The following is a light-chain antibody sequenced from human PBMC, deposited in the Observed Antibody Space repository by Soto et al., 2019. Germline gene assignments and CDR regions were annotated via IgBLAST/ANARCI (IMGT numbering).Light chain of an antibody. J-gene: IGLJ7*01. V-gene: IGLV1-51*01. CDR3: GTWDSSLSADV. Sequence: QSVLTQPPSVSAAPGQKVTISCSGSSSNIGNNYVSWYQQLPGTAPKLLIYDNNKRPSGIPDRFSGSKSGTSATLGITGLQTGDEVDYYCGTWDSSLSADVFGGGPPLTVL. CDR2: DNN. CDR1: SSNIGNNY.